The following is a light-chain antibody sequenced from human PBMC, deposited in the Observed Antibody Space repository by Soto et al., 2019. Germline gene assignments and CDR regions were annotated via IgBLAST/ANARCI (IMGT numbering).Light chain of an antibody. Sequence: IQLTQSPSFLSASVGDRVTITCRASQGISSYLAWYQQKPGIAPKLLIYAASTLQSGVPSRFSGSGSGTEFTLTISSLQPEDFATFYCRQLKSYPLTFGGGTKVEVK. CDR3: RQLKSYPLT. J-gene: IGKJ4*01. V-gene: IGKV1-9*01. CDR1: QGISSY. CDR2: AAS.